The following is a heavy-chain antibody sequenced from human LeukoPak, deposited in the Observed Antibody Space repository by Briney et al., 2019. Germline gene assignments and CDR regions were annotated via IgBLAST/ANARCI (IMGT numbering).Heavy chain of an antibody. CDR2: INPNNSDT. V-gene: IGHV1-2*02. D-gene: IGHD2-15*01. Sequence: GASVKVSCKASGYTFTDHYMHWVRQAPGEGLEWMGWINPNNSDTIYAQKFQGRVTMTRDTSISTAYMELSRLRSDDTAVYYCARGMGYCSGGSCFGLDYWGQGTLVTVSS. J-gene: IGHJ4*02. CDR1: GYTFTDHY. CDR3: ARGMGYCSGGSCFGLDY.